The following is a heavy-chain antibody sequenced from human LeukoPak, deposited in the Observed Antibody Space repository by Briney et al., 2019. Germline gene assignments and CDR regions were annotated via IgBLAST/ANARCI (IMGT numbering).Heavy chain of an antibody. D-gene: IGHD2-15*01. Sequence: GRSLRLSCAASGFTFSDYYMSWIRKAPGKGLEWVSYISSGGRTIYYAASVKGRLTMSRDNAKNSLYLQMNSLRAEDTAVYYCARPVVAATTPDTFDIWGQGTMVTVSS. J-gene: IGHJ3*02. V-gene: IGHV3-11*04. CDR3: ARPVVAATTPDTFDI. CDR1: GFTFSDYY. CDR2: ISSGGRTI.